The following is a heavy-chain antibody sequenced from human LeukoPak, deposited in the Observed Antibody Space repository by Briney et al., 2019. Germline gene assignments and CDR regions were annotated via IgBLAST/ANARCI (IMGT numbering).Heavy chain of an antibody. Sequence: GGSLRLSCAASGFIFSSYAMSWVRQAPGKGLEWVSTISNSDGSTYYVDSVKGRFTISRDNSKNTLYLQMNSLRAEDTAVYYCAKGLRKLIVGSTEYYFDYWGQGTLVTVSS. CDR1: GFIFSSYA. J-gene: IGHJ4*02. CDR3: AKGLRKLIVGSTEYYFDY. CDR2: ISNSDGST. V-gene: IGHV3-23*01. D-gene: IGHD1-26*01.